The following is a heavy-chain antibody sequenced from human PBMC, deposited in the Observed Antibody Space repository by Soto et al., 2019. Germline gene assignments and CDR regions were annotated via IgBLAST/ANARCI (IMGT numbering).Heavy chain of an antibody. D-gene: IGHD2-2*01. V-gene: IGHV4-4*07. Sequence: SETLSLTCTVSGGSISSYYWSWIRQPAGKGLQWIGRIYTSGSTNYNPSLKSRVTMSVDTSKNQFSLKLSSVTAADTAVYYCARACSSTSCYDVFDSWGQGTLVTVSS. CDR1: GGSISSYY. CDR2: IYTSGST. J-gene: IGHJ4*02. CDR3: ARACSSTSCYDVFDS.